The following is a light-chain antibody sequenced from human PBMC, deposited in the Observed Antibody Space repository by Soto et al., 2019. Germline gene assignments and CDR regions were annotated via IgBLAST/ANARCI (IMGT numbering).Light chain of an antibody. CDR2: DVS. Sequence: QSALTQPASVSGSPGQSITISCTGTSSDVGGYHYVSWYQQHPGKAPKLMIYDVSNRPSGVSNRFSGSKSGNTASLTISGLQAEDEADYYCSSYTSSSTLGVFGTGTNLTVL. CDR1: SSDVGGYHY. V-gene: IGLV2-14*01. J-gene: IGLJ1*01. CDR3: SSYTSSSTLGV.